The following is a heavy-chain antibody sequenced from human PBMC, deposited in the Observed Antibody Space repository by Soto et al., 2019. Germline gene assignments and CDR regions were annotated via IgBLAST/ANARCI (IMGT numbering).Heavy chain of an antibody. CDR1: GYSFAGYW. V-gene: IGHV5-10-1*01. Sequence: PGESLKISCKGSGYSFAGYWITWVRQKPGKGLEWMGRIDPSDSQTYCSPPFRGHVTISVTKSITTVFLQWSSLRASDTAMYYCARQIYDSDTGPNFQYYFCSRGQGTPVTVSS. D-gene: IGHD3-22*01. CDR2: IDPSDSQT. J-gene: IGHJ4*02. CDR3: ARQIYDSDTGPNFQYYFCS.